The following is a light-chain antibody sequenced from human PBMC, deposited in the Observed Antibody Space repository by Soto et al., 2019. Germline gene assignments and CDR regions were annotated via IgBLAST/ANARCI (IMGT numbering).Light chain of an antibody. CDR2: DAS. CDR3: QQFSSYPLT. J-gene: IGKJ4*01. V-gene: IGKV3-20*01. Sequence: EFVLTQSPGTLSLSPGERATLSCRASQTVRNNYLAWYQQKPGQAPKLLIHDASSRATGIPDRFSGGGSGTDFILTISRLEPEDFAVYYCQQFSSYPLTFGGGPKVDIX. CDR1: QTVRNNY.